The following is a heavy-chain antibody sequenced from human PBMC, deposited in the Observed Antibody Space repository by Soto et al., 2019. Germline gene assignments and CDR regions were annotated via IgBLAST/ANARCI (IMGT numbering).Heavy chain of an antibody. V-gene: IGHV3-30*18. Sequence: PGGSLRLSCAASGFTFSSYGMHWVRQAPGKGLEWVAVISYDGSNKYYADSVKGRFTISRDNSKNTLYLQMNSLRAEDTAVYYCAKPRRNSDYFDYWGQGTLVTVSS. CDR3: AKPRRNSDYFDY. CDR2: ISYDGSNK. D-gene: IGHD4-4*01. CDR1: GFTFSSYG. J-gene: IGHJ4*02.